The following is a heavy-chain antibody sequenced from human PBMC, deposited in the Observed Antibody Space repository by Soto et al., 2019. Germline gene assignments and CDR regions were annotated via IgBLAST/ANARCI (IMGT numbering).Heavy chain of an antibody. CDR3: ARARYYDFWSGYTQDAFDI. CDR2: IGTAGDT. V-gene: IGHV3-13*01. D-gene: IGHD3-3*01. CDR1: GFTFSSYD. J-gene: IGHJ3*02. Sequence: GSLRLSCAASGFTFSSYDMHWVRQATGKGLEWVSAIGTAGDTYYPGSVKGRFTISRENAKNSLYLQMNSLRAGDTAVYYCARARYYDFWSGYTQDAFDIWGQGTMVTVS.